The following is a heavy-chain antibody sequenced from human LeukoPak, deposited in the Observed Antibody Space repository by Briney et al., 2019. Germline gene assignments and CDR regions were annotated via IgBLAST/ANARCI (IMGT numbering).Heavy chain of an antibody. D-gene: IGHD1-1*01. CDR1: GYTFTSYD. V-gene: IGHV1-8*01. CDR3: ARVAYNHPDY. J-gene: IGHJ4*02. Sequence: ASVKVSCKASGYTFTSYDINWVRQATGQGLEWMGWMNPNSGNTGYARKFQGRVTMTRNTSISTAYMELSSLRSEDTAVYYCARVAYNHPDYWGQGTLVTVSS. CDR2: MNPNSGNT.